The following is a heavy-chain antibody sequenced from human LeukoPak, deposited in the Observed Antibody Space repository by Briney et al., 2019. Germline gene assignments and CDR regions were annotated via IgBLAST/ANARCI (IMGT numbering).Heavy chain of an antibody. CDR1: GASISSYY. CDR3: ARGTPGYDY. CDR2: LYNTRNT. Sequence: SETLSLTCTVSGASISSYYWSWIRQPPGKGLEWIGYLYNTRNTYYNPSLKSRVTISVDTSDNQFSLKLTSVTVADTAVYYCARGTPGYDYWGQGTLVTVSS. D-gene: IGHD4-23*01. J-gene: IGHJ4*02. V-gene: IGHV4-59*12.